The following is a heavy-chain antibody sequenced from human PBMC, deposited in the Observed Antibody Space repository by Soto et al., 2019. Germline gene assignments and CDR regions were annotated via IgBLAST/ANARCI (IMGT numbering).Heavy chain of an antibody. J-gene: IGHJ4*02. CDR3: ARDQQWLAPTSFNY. Sequence: GGSLRLSCAASGFTFSSYWMHWVRQAPGKGLAWVSRINSDGSSTSYADSVKGRFTISRDNAKNTLYLQMNSLRAEDTAVYYCARDQQWLAPTSFNYWGQGTLVTVSS. CDR1: GFTFSSYW. CDR2: INSDGSST. D-gene: IGHD6-19*01. V-gene: IGHV3-74*01.